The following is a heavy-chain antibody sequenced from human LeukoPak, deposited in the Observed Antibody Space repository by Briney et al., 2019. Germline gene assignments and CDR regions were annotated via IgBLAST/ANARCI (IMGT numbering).Heavy chain of an antibody. D-gene: IGHD3-22*01. CDR1: GYTFTTCA. CDR2: ISAYNGNT. V-gene: IGHV1-18*01. Sequence: ASVKVSCKASGYTFTTCAISWVRQAPGQGLEWMGWISAYNGNTNYAQKLQGRVTMTTDTSTSTAYMELRSLRSDDTAVYYCARGGYYDSNGWFDPWGQGTLVTVSS. CDR3: ARGGYYDSNGWFDP. J-gene: IGHJ5*02.